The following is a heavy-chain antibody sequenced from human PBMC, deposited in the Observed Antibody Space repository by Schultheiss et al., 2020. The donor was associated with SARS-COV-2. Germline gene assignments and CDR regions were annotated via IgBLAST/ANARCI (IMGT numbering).Heavy chain of an antibody. Sequence: SETLSLTCTFSGDSISSGYYWSWIRQPPGKELEWIGEINHSGSANYNPSLKSRVTISVDTSKNQFSLKLSSVTAADTAVYYCARDPYSGYDLEQQLEPYYYGMDVWGQGTTVTVSS. V-gene: IGHV4-38-2*02. CDR1: GDSISSGYY. J-gene: IGHJ6*02. CDR2: INHSGSA. CDR3: ARDPYSGYDLEQQLEPYYYGMDV. D-gene: IGHD5-12*01.